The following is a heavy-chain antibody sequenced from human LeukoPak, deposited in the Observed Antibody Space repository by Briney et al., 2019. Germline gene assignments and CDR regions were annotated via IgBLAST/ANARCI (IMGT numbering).Heavy chain of an antibody. Sequence: PSETLSLTCAVSGNSISSGYYWGWIRQPPGKGLEWIGTIYHSGSTSYNPSLKSRVTISVDTSENQFSLRLSSVTAADTAVYYCARVSDSGGFSNYWGQGILVTVSS. CDR2: IYHSGST. CDR3: ARVSDSGGFSNY. CDR1: GNSISSGYY. V-gene: IGHV4-38-2*01. D-gene: IGHD3-22*01. J-gene: IGHJ4*02.